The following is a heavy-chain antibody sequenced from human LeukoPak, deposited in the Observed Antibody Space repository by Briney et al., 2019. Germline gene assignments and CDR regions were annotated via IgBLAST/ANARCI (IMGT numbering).Heavy chain of an antibody. D-gene: IGHD2/OR15-2a*01. CDR1: GGSFSGYY. CDR3: ARVTFMTVRYYYYYYMDV. V-gene: IGHV4-34*01. Sequence: KPSETLSLTCAVYGGSFSGYYWSWIRQPPGKGLEWIGEINHSGSTNYNPSLKSRVTISVDTSKNQISLKLISVTAADTAVYYCARVTFMTVRYYYYYYMDVWGKGTTVTISS. CDR2: INHSGST. J-gene: IGHJ6*03.